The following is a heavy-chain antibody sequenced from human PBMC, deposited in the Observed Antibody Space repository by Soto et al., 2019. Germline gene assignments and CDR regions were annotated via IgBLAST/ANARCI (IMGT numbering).Heavy chain of an antibody. CDR2: ISDSGDDT. Sequence: GGSLRLSCAVSGFIFSRYTMSWVRQAPGKGLEWVSAISDSGDDTYYADSVKGRFTISRDNSKNTLFLQMNSLRAEDTAVYYCARDSYFDSILLDVFDFWGQGTLVTVSS. CDR3: ARDSYFDSILLDVFDF. D-gene: IGHD3-22*01. J-gene: IGHJ4*02. V-gene: IGHV3-23*01. CDR1: GFIFSRYT.